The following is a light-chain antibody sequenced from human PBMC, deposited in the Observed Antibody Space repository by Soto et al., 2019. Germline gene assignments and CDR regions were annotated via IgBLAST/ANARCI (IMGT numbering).Light chain of an antibody. Sequence: QSVLTQPPSTSGTPGQRVTIPCYGSGSNIGRNSVTWYQRLPGTAPKLLVYRNNQRPSGVPERFSGSKSGTSASLAISDLQSEDEADYYCATWDDSLSGVEFGGGTKVTVL. V-gene: IGLV1-44*01. CDR1: GSNIGRNS. J-gene: IGLJ3*02. CDR2: RNN. CDR3: ATWDDSLSGVE.